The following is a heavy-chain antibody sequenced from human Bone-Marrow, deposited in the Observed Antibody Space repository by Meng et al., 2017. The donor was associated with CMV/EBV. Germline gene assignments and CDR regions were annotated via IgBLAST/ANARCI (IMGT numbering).Heavy chain of an antibody. V-gene: IGHV4-59*01. CDR2: IYYSWST. D-gene: IGHD3-3*01. J-gene: IGHJ3*02. CDR1: GGSISSYY. Sequence: SETLSLTCTVSGGSISSYYWSWIRQPPGKGLEWIGYIYYSWSTNYNPSLKSRVTISVDTSKNQFSLKLSSVTAADTAVYYRESMAPTEWLYEGLNAFDIWGQGTRVTVSS. CDR3: ESMAPTEWLYEGLNAFDI.